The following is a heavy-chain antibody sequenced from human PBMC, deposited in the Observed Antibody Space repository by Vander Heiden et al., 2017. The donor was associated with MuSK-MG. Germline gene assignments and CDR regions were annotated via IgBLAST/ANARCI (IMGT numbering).Heavy chain of an antibody. J-gene: IGHJ4*02. D-gene: IGHD6-13*01. CDR3: AKGSSSWYRGPIDY. V-gene: IGHV3-23*01. Sequence: EVQLLESGGGSVPPGGSLRLSCAASGFTFSSYAMSWVRQAPGKGLEWVSAISGSGGSTYYADSVKGRFTISRDNSKNTLYLQMNSLRAEDTAVYYCAKGSSSWYRGPIDYWGQGTLVTVSS. CDR1: GFTFSSYA. CDR2: ISGSGGST.